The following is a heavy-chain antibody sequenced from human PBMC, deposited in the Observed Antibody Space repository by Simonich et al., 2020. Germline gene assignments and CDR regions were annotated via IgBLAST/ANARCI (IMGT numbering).Heavy chain of an antibody. Sequence: QVQLQESGPGLVKPSETLSLTCTVSGGSISSYYWSWIRQPQGKGLVWIGYIYYRVITNYTPSLMARVTISVETSKNQFSLKLSSVTAADTAVYYCARGGLYFDYWGQGTLVTVSS. CDR2: IYYRVIT. CDR3: ARGGLYFDY. D-gene: IGHD2-15*01. V-gene: IGHV4-59*01. J-gene: IGHJ4*02. CDR1: GGSISSYY.